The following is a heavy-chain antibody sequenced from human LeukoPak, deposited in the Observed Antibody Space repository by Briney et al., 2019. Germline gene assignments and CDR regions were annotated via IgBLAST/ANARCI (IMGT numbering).Heavy chain of an antibody. J-gene: IGHJ4*02. D-gene: IGHD4-23*01. Sequence: SETLSLTCTVSGGFISSYWSWIRQPAGKGLEWIGRIHTSGNTLYNPSLRSRVTMSVDTSQNRFSLMLTSATAADTAVYYCARGPPHGGTYFDSWGQGTLVTVSS. CDR1: GGFISSY. CDR2: IHTSGNT. CDR3: ARGPPHGGTYFDS. V-gene: IGHV4-4*07.